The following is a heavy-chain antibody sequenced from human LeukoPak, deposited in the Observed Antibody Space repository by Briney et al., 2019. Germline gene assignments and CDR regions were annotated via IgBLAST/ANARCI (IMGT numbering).Heavy chain of an antibody. Sequence: PGGSLRLSCAASGFTLSNYWMSWVRQAPGKGLEWVANINQDGSEKYYVDSVKGRFTISRDNAKNSLYLQMNSLRVEDTAVYYCAREYVDIVPMGSFDYWGQGTLVTVSS. CDR1: GFTLSNYW. CDR3: AREYVDIVPMGSFDY. D-gene: IGHD5-12*01. J-gene: IGHJ4*02. CDR2: INQDGSEK. V-gene: IGHV3-7*01.